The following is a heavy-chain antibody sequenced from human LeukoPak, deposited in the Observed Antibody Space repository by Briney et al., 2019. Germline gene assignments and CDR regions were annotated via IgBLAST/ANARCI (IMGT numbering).Heavy chain of an antibody. V-gene: IGHV4-4*02. Sequence: SGTLSLTCAVSGGSISSSNWWSWVRQPPGKGLEWIGEIYHSGSTNYNPSLKSRVTISVDTSKNQFSLKLSSVTAADTAVYYCARGTVEWELGAYFDYWGQGTLVTVSS. CDR1: GGSISSSNW. J-gene: IGHJ4*02. CDR3: ARGTVEWELGAYFDY. D-gene: IGHD1-26*01. CDR2: IYHSGST.